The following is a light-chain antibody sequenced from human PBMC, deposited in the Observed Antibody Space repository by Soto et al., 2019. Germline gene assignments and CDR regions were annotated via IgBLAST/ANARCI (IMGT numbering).Light chain of an antibody. CDR1: QRVTSY. V-gene: IGKV3-20*01. Sequence: EIVLTQSPGTLSLSPGGRATLSCRASQRVTSYLALYQQKPGQAPRHHIYDVSNQASGIPDRFSGSGSGTDFTLTISRLEPEDFAVYYCQQYGSSITFGQGTKVDI. CDR3: QQYGSSIT. CDR2: DVS. J-gene: IGKJ1*01.